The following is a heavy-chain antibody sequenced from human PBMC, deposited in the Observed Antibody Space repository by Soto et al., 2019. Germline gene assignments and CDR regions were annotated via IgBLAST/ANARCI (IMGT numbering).Heavy chain of an antibody. CDR1: GYPFTNYY. CDR3: ARDKSDILTGYSPQFEY. D-gene: IGHD3-9*01. Sequence: GASVKVSCKASGYPFTNYYMHWLRQAPGQGLEWMGWINPNSGTTQYAQNFQGRVTMTRDASISTAHMELRRLRSDDTAIYYCARDKSDILTGYSPQFEYWGQGAPVTVSS. V-gene: IGHV1-2*02. J-gene: IGHJ4*02. CDR2: INPNSGTT.